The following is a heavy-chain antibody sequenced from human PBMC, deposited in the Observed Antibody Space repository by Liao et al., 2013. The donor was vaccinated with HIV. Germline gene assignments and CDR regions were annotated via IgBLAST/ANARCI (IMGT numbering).Heavy chain of an antibody. CDR3: ARWFGNNYGIDS. CDR1: GGSIRGGSYY. V-gene: IGHV4-61*02. Sequence: QVQLQESGPGLVKPSQTLSLTCSVSGGSIRGGSYYWGWIRQPAGKGLEWVGHIYSSGSSNYNPALKSRVAISADTSKNQVSLRVDSVTAPDTGVYYCARWFGNNYGIDSWGQGTLVTVSS. CDR2: IYSSGSS. D-gene: IGHD5-24*01. J-gene: IGHJ4*02.